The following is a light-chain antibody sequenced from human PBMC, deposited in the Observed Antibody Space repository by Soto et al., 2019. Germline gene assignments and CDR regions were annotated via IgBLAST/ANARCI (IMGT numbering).Light chain of an antibody. CDR3: TSYVGDSAYA. CDR2: EGS. Sequence: QSALTQAACMSGSPGQSITISCSGTTYGFETYNQVSWYQQHPGKAPKILIYEGSKRPSGVSNRFSGSKSGNTASLTISGLQAEDEADYFCTSYVGDSAYAFGTGTKVTVL. CDR1: TYGFETYNQ. J-gene: IGLJ1*01. V-gene: IGLV2-23*01.